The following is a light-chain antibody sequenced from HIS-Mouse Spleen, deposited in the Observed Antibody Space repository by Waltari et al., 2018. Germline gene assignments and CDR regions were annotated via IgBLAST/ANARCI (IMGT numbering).Light chain of an antibody. CDR1: ALPKNY. CDR2: EDS. CDR3: YSTDSSGNRRV. J-gene: IGLJ2*01. V-gene: IGLV3-10*01. Sequence: SYELTQPPSVSVSPGQTARITCSGDALPKNYAYWYQQKSGPAPVLVIYEDSKRPSGIPVRFSGSSSGTMATLTISGAQVEDEADDYCYSTDSSGNRRVFGGGTKLTVL.